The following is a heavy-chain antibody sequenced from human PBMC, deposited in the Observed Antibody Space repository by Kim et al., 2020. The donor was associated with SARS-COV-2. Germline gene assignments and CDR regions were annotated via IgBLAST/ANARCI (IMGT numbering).Heavy chain of an antibody. CDR3: TTSYDCRSANCYRPFDY. Sequence: GGSLRLSCAASGFTFDDHAMYWVRQLPGKGLEWVAVVSGDGTATYHADYVKGRFFISRDNNKNSLYLHMTSLRTEDTALYYCTTSYDCRSANCYRPFDYWGQGTLVTVSS. CDR1: GFTFDDHA. V-gene: IGHV3-43*02. J-gene: IGHJ4*02. CDR2: VSGDGTAT. D-gene: IGHD2-2*02.